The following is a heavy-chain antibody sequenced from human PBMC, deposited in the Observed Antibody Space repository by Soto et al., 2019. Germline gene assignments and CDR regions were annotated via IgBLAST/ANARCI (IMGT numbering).Heavy chain of an antibody. J-gene: IGHJ5*02. CDR1: GGSISSGGYY. Sequence: QVQLQESGPGLVKPSQTLSLTCTVSGGSISSGGYYWSWIRQHPGKGLEWIGYIYYSGSTYYNPSPESRVTISVDTSKNRCSLKLSSVTAADTAVYYCARYGGGGYCSGGSCYSYNWFDPWGQGTLVTVSS. V-gene: IGHV4-31*03. D-gene: IGHD2-15*01. CDR3: ARYGGGGYCSGGSCYSYNWFDP. CDR2: IYYSGST.